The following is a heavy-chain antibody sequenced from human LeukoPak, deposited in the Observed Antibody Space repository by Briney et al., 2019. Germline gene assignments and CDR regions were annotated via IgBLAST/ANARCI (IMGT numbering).Heavy chain of an antibody. Sequence: NPSETLSLTCTVSGGSISSGGYYWSWIRQPPGKGLEWIGYIYHSGSTYYNPSLKSRVTISVDRSKNQFSLKLSPVTAADTAVYYCARDRITIFGVVNHFDYWGQGTLVTVSS. V-gene: IGHV4-30-2*01. CDR2: IYHSGST. D-gene: IGHD3-3*01. J-gene: IGHJ4*02. CDR3: ARDRITIFGVVNHFDY. CDR1: GGSISSGGYY.